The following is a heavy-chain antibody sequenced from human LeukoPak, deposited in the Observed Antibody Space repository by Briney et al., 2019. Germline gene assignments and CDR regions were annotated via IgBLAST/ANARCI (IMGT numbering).Heavy chain of an antibody. CDR3: AKDDIAARRRFDY. J-gene: IGHJ4*02. Sequence: GGSLRLSCAASGFTFSSYAMSWVRQAPGKGLEWVSAVSGSGGSTYYADSVKGRFTISRDNSKNTLYLQMNSLRAEDTAVYYCAKDDIAARRRFDYWGQGTLVTVSS. CDR1: GFTFSSYA. CDR2: VSGSGGST. D-gene: IGHD6-6*01. V-gene: IGHV3-23*01.